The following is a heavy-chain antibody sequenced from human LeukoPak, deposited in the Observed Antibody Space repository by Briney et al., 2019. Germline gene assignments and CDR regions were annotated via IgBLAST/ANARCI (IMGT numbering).Heavy chain of an antibody. CDR1: GYTFTSYG. Sequence: ASVKVSCKASGYTFTSYGISWVRQAPGQGLEWMGWISAYNGNTNYAQKLQGRVTMTTDTSTSTAYMELRSLRSDDTAVYYCARDSPIPRIWFGEFDDYWGQGTLVTVSS. CDR3: ARDSPIPRIWFGEFDDY. J-gene: IGHJ4*02. CDR2: ISAYNGNT. V-gene: IGHV1-18*01. D-gene: IGHD3-10*01.